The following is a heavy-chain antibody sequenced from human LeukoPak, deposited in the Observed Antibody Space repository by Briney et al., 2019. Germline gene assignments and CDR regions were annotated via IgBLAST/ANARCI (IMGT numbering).Heavy chain of an antibody. D-gene: IGHD6-6*01. J-gene: IGHJ4*02. CDR1: RFTFSSYA. Sequence: PGGPLRLSCAASRFTFSSYAMSWVRQAPGKGLEWVSAISGSGGSTYYADSVKGRFTISRDNSKNTLYLQMNSLRAEDTAVYYCAKVFWGYGSSSAGDYWGQGTLVTVSS. CDR3: AKVFWGYGSSSAGDY. CDR2: ISGSGGST. V-gene: IGHV3-23*01.